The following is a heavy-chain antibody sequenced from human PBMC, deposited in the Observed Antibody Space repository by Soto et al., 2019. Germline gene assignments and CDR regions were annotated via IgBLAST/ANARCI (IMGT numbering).Heavy chain of an antibody. CDR3: ARVGHRIDPFGCER. CDR1: GYTFTSYA. V-gene: IGHV1-3*05. D-gene: IGHD3-16*01. Sequence: QVQLVQSGAEEKKPGASVKVSCKASGYTFTSYAMHWVRQAPGQRLEWMGWINAGNGNTKYSQKFQGRVTITRDTYARTSYLDQSNLRSEDTAVSYCARVGHRIDPFGCERWGQRTLFTVSS. J-gene: IGHJ5*02. CDR2: INAGNGNT.